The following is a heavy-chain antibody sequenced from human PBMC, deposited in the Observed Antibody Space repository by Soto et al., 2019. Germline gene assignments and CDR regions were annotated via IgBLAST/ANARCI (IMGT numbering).Heavy chain of an antibody. V-gene: IGHV4-30-4*01. CDR1: GVSINSGDNY. CDR2: IYYSGSV. Sequence: QVQLQESGPGLVKPSQTLSLTCTVSGVSINSGDNYWSWIRQTPRKGLEWIGYIYYSGSVDYNPSLKSRLILSLDTSKNQFSLGLSSVTAADTAVYFCVRAHMNTVTTLDYWGQGTMVTVSS. J-gene: IGHJ4*02. CDR3: VRAHMNTVTTLDY. D-gene: IGHD4-17*01.